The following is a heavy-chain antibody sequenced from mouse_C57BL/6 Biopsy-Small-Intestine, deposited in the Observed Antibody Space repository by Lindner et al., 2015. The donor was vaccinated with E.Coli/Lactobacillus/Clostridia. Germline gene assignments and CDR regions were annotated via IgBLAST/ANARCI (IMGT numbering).Heavy chain of an antibody. J-gene: IGHJ3*01. CDR1: GYTFTSYD. CDR3: ARSRDGYPFAY. V-gene: IGHV1-85*01. CDR2: IYPRDGST. Sequence: QLQESGPELVKAWGFSGVSCKASGYTFTSYDINWVKQRPGQGLEWIGWIYPRDGSTNYNEKFKGKATLTVDTSSSTAYMELHSLTSEDSAVYFCARSRDGYPFAYWGQGTLVTVSA. D-gene: IGHD2-3*01.